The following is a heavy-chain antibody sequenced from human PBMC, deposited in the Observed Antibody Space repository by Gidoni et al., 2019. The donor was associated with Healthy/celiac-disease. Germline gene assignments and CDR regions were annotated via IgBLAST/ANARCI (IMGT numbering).Heavy chain of an antibody. CDR3: AKGEARYFDWLLCYFDY. J-gene: IGHJ4*02. CDR2: ISGSGGST. Sequence: EVQLLESGGGLVQPGGSLRLSCAASGFTFSSYAMSWVRQAPGKGLGWVSAISGSGGSTYYADSVKGRFTISRDNSKNTLYLQMNSLRAEDTAVYYCAKGEARYFDWLLCYFDYWGQGTLVTVSS. CDR1: GFTFSSYA. D-gene: IGHD3-9*01. V-gene: IGHV3-23*01.